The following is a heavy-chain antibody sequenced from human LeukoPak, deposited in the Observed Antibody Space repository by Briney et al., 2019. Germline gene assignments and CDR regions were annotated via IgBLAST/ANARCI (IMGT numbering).Heavy chain of an antibody. CDR1: GFTFSSYG. Sequence: HAGGSLRLSCAASGFTFSSYGMHWVRQAPGKGLEWVAFIRYDGSNKYYADSVKGRFTISRDNSKNTLYLQMNSLRAEDTAVYYCARLDLDGDRFDYWGQGTLVTVSS. V-gene: IGHV3-30*02. CDR3: ARLDLDGDRFDY. CDR2: IRYDGSNK. J-gene: IGHJ4*02. D-gene: IGHD3/OR15-3a*01.